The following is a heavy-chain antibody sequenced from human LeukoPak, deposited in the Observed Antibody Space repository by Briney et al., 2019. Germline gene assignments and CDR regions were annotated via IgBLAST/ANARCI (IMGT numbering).Heavy chain of an antibody. Sequence: SETLSLTCTVSGGSISSGDYYWSWIRQPPGKGLEWIGYIYYSGSTNYNPSLKSRVTISVDTSKNQFSLKLSSVTAADTAVYYCARAYYDFWSGYSNFDYWGQGTLVTVSS. J-gene: IGHJ4*02. D-gene: IGHD3-3*01. V-gene: IGHV4-61*08. CDR2: IYYSGST. CDR1: GGSISSGDYY. CDR3: ARAYYDFWSGYSNFDY.